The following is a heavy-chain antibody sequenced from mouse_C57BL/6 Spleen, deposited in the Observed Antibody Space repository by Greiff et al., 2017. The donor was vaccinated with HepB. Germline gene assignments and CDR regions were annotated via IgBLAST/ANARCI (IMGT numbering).Heavy chain of an antibody. Sequence: EVKVEESGPGLVKPSQSLSLTCSVTGYSITSGYYWNWIRQFPGNKLEWMGYISYDGSNNYNPSLKNRISITRDTSKNQFFLKLNSVTTEDTATYYCARDYPPAYWGQGTLVTVSA. V-gene: IGHV3-6*01. CDR3: ARDYPPAY. CDR1: GYSITSGYY. CDR2: ISYDGSN. J-gene: IGHJ3*01.